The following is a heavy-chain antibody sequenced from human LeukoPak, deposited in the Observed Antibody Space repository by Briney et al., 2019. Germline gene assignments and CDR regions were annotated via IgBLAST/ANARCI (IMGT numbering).Heavy chain of an antibody. D-gene: IGHD3-3*01. CDR2: IYYSGGT. CDR1: GGSISSGGYY. CDR3: ARDQRNYDFWSGYYTHYYYYGMDV. V-gene: IGHV4-31*03. J-gene: IGHJ6*02. Sequence: PSQTLSLTCTVSGGSISSGGYYWSWIRQHPGKGLVWIGYIYYSGGTYYNPSLKSRVTISVDTSKNQFSLKLSSVTAADTAVYYCARDQRNYDFWSGYYTHYYYYGMDVWGQGTTVTVSS.